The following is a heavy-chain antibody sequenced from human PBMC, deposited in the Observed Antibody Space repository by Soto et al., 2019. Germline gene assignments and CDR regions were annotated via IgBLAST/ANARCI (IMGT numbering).Heavy chain of an antibody. CDR3: ARHTPYGSGSYYLDY. CDR1: GFTFSSYS. Sequence: EVQLVESGGGLVKPGGSLRLSCAASGFTFSSYSMNWVRQAPGKGLEWVSSISSSSSYIYYADSVKGRFTISRDNAKNSLYLQMNSLRAEDTAVYYCARHTPYGSGSYYLDYWGQGTLVTVSS. D-gene: IGHD3-10*01. J-gene: IGHJ4*02. V-gene: IGHV3-21*01. CDR2: ISSSSSYI.